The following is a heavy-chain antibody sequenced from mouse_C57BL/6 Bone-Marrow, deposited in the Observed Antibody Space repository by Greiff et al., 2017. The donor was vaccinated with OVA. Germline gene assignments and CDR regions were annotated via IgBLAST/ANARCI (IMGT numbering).Heavy chain of an antibody. J-gene: IGHJ1*03. Sequence: EVKLVESGGDLVKPGGSLKLSCAASGFTFSSYGMSWVRQTPDKRLEWVATISSGGSYTYYPDSVKGRFTISRDNAKNTLYLQMSSLKSEDTAMYYGASPYYSPHWYFDVWGTGTTVTVSS. V-gene: IGHV5-6*01. D-gene: IGHD2-12*01. CDR1: GFTFSSYG. CDR2: ISSGGSYT. CDR3: ASPYYSPHWYFDV.